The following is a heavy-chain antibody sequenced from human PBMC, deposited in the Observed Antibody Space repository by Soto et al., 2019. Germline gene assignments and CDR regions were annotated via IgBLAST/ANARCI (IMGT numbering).Heavy chain of an antibody. Sequence: QVQLVQSGAEVKKPGSSVKVSCKASGGTFSSYTISWVRQAPGQGLEWMGKIIPILGTANYAQKCQGRVTITADKSTSTAYMEMGSLRSEDTAVYYCARDVHYGLSGGATHWGQGTLVTVSS. CDR2: IIPILGTA. V-gene: IGHV1-69*08. CDR3: ARDVHYGLSGGATH. J-gene: IGHJ4*02. CDR1: GGTFSSYT. D-gene: IGHD3-10*01.